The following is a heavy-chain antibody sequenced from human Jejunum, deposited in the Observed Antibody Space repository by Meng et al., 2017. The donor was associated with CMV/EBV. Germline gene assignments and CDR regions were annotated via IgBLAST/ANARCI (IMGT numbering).Heavy chain of an antibody. D-gene: IGHD2-21*02. CDR3: ARGVVTMTRYYFDY. CDR2: ISTYNGNT. CDR1: GYTFTSYG. J-gene: IGHJ4*02. Sequence: SGYTFTSYGISWVRQAPGQGLEWMGWISTYNGNTHYAKKLQGRATMTTDTTTSTAYMEVRSLKSDDTAVYYCARGVVTMTRYYFDYWGQGTLVTVSS. V-gene: IGHV1-18*01.